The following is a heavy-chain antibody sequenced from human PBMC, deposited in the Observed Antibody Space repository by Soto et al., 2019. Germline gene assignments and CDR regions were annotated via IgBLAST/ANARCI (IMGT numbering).Heavy chain of an antibody. CDR1: GFTFSSYA. V-gene: IGHV3-23*01. CDR3: ASPVLDYYDSSGYYHGGY. J-gene: IGHJ4*02. CDR2: ISGSGGST. D-gene: IGHD3-22*01. Sequence: VGSLRLSCAASGFTFSSYAMSWVRQAPGKGLEWVSAISGSGGSTYYADSVKGRFTISRDNSKNTLYLQMNSLRAEDTAVYYCASPVLDYYDSSGYYHGGYWGQGTLVTVSS.